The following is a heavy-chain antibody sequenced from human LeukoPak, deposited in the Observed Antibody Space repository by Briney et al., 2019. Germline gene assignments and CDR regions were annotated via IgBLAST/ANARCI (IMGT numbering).Heavy chain of an antibody. J-gene: IGHJ4*02. V-gene: IGHV3-23*01. Sequence: GGSLRLSCAASGLTFSSYAMHWVRQAPGKGLEWTSAISGSGGTTYYADSVKGRFTISRDTSKNTLYLQMNSLGAEDTAVYHCAKDRSDYDRSGYNYFDYWGQGMLVTVSS. CDR1: GLTFSSYA. D-gene: IGHD3-22*01. CDR2: ISGSGGTT. CDR3: AKDRSDYDRSGYNYFDY.